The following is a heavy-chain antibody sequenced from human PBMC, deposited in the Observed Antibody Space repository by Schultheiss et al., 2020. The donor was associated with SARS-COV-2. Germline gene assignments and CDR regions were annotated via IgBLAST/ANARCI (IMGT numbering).Heavy chain of an antibody. V-gene: IGHV4-59*12. CDR3: ARAAPRQDNWFDP. J-gene: IGHJ5*02. CDR1: GGSISGYY. Sequence: SETLSLTCTVSGGSISGYYWSWIRQPPGKGLEWIGSIYYSGSTNYNPSLKSRVTMSVDTSKNQFSLKLSSVTAADTAVYYCARAAPRQDNWFDPWGQGTLVTVSS. D-gene: IGHD6-6*01. CDR2: IYYSGST.